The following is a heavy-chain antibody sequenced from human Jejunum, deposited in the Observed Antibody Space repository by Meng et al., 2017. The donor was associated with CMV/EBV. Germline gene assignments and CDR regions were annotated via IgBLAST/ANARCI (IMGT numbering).Heavy chain of an antibody. Sequence: SGFTLSAFAMGWVRQAPGKGLEWVSRVYYGGTTHYADSVKGRFTISRDTSMDTLYLQLNNLRVEDTAVYYCAKGLNSGSRYNAFDILGQGTVVTVSS. CDR2: YYGGTT. D-gene: IGHD3-22*01. CDR3: AKGLNSGSRYNAFDI. CDR1: GFTLSAFA. J-gene: IGHJ3*02. V-gene: IGHV3-23*01.